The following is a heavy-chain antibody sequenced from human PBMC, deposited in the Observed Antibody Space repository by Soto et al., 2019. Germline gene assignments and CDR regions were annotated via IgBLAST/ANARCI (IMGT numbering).Heavy chain of an antibody. J-gene: IGHJ4*02. V-gene: IGHV4-39*01. CDR2: VYYSGST. Sequence: PSETLSLTCTVSGGSIISSSYYWGWIRQPPGKGLEWIGSVYYSGSTYDNPSLKSRITLSVDRSKNQFSLKLTSVTAADTAVYYCARLLYDSRGYYYFDYWGQGTLVTVSS. CDR1: GGSIISSSYY. D-gene: IGHD3-22*01. CDR3: ARLLYDSRGYYYFDY.